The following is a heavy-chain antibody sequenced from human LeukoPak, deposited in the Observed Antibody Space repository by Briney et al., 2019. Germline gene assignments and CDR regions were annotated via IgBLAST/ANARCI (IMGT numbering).Heavy chain of an antibody. CDR1: GFTFSSSA. Sequence: GGSLRLSCAASGFTFSSSAMHWVRQAPGKGLEWVAVISYDGSNKYYADSVKGRLTISRDNSKNTLYLQMNSLRAEDTAVYYCARDRSAAGTDYFDYWGQGTLVTVSS. V-gene: IGHV3-30-3*01. D-gene: IGHD6-13*01. J-gene: IGHJ4*02. CDR3: ARDRSAAGTDYFDY. CDR2: ISYDGSNK.